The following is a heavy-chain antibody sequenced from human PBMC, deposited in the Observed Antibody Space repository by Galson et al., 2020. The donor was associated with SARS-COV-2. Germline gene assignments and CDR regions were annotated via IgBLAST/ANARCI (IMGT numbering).Heavy chain of an antibody. CDR3: ARCGEYYYGSGSYYNPRGAFDI. Sequence: GESLKISCAASGFTFSSYAMHWVRQAPGKGLEYVSAISSNGGSTYYANSAKGRFTISRDNSKNTLYLQMGSLRAEDMAVYYCARCGEYYYGSGSYYNPRGAFDIWGQGTMVTVSS. D-gene: IGHD3-10*01. CDR1: GFTFSSYA. CDR2: ISSNGGST. V-gene: IGHV3-64*01. J-gene: IGHJ3*02.